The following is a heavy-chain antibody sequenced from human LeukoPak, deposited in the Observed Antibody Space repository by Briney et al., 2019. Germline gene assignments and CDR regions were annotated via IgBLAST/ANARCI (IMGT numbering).Heavy chain of an antibody. J-gene: IGHJ6*03. CDR3: ARGYCSGGSCYSSYYYSYMDV. CDR1: GGSISSSSYY. Sequence: SETLSLTCTVSGGSISSSSYYWGWIRRPPGKGLEWIGSIYYSGSTYYNPSLKSRVTISVDTSKNQFSLKLSSVTAADTAVYYCARGYCSGGSCYSSYYYSYMDVWGKGTTVTVSS. D-gene: IGHD2-15*01. V-gene: IGHV4-39*07. CDR2: IYYSGST.